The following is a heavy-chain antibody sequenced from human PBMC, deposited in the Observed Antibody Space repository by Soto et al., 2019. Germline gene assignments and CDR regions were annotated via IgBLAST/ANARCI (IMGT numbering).Heavy chain of an antibody. Sequence: TLSLICTVSGGSISSGGYYWSWIRQHPGKGLEWIGYIYYSGSTYYNPSLKSRVTISVDTSKNQFSLKLSSVTAADTAVYYCASGIRGDAFDIWGQGTMVTVSS. CDR2: IYYSGST. J-gene: IGHJ3*02. CDR1: GGSISSGGYY. V-gene: IGHV4-31*03. CDR3: ASGIRGDAFDI.